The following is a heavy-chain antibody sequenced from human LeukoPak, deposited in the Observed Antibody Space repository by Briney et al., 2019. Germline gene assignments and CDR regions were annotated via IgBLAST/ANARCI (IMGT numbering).Heavy chain of an antibody. J-gene: IGHJ3*02. CDR3: ARDLSGSYALFDAFDI. CDR2: IYYSGST. D-gene: IGHD1-26*01. CDR1: GGSISSYY. Sequence: SETLSLTCTVSGGSISSYYWSWIRQPPGKGPEWIGYIYYSGSTNYNPSLKSRVTISVDTSKNQFSLKLSSVTAADTAVYYCARDLSGSYALFDAFDIWGQGTMVTVSS. V-gene: IGHV4-59*12.